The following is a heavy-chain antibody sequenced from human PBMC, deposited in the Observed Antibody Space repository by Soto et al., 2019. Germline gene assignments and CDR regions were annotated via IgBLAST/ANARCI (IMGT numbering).Heavy chain of an antibody. V-gene: IGHV3-53*01. D-gene: IGHD6-6*01. CDR3: ARDEYSSSSEYFQH. Sequence: GSLRLSCAASGFTVSSNYMSWVRQAPGKGLEWVSVIYSGGSTYYADSVKGRFTISRDNSKNTLYLQMNSLRAEDTAVYYCARDEYSSSSEYFQHWGQGTLVTVSS. CDR1: GFTVSSNY. J-gene: IGHJ1*01. CDR2: IYSGGST.